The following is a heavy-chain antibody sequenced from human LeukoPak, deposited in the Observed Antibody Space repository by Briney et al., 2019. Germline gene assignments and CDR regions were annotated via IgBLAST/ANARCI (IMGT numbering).Heavy chain of an antibody. CDR2: IIPIFGTA. J-gene: IGHJ4*02. D-gene: IGHD3-10*01. CDR3: ASFSMVRGVIEYFDY. V-gene: IGHV1-69*06. Sequence: SVKVSCKASGGTFSNYAVSWVRQAPGQGLEWMGGIIPIFGTANYAQKFQGRVTITADKSTSTAYMELSSLRSEDTAVYYCASFSMVRGVIEYFDYWGQGTLVTVSS. CDR1: GGTFSNYA.